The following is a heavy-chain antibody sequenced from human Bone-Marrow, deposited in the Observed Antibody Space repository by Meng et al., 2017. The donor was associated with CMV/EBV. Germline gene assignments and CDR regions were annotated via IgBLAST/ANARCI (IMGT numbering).Heavy chain of an antibody. CDR3: ARALKQLGQRRFDY. D-gene: IGHD1-1*01. CDR2: INPNSGGT. V-gene: IGHV1-2*02. Sequence: ASVKVSCKASGYTFTSYDINWVRQATGQGLEWMGWINPNSGGTNYARKFQGRVTMTRDTSISTAYMELSRLRSDDTAVYYCARALKQLGQRRFDYWGQGTLVTVSS. J-gene: IGHJ4*02. CDR1: GYTFTSYD.